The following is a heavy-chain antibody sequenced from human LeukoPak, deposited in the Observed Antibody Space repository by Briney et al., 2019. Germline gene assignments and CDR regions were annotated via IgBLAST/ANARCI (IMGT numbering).Heavy chain of an antibody. J-gene: IGHJ1*01. CDR3: AKESSSWYPYFQH. CDR2: ISYDGSNK. CDR1: GFTFSSYG. Sequence: PGGSLRLSCAASGFTFSSYGVHWVRQAPGKGLEWVAVISYDGSNKYYADSVKGRFTISRDNSKNTLYLQMNSLRAEDTAVYYCAKESSSWYPYFQHWGQGTLVTVSS. D-gene: IGHD6-13*01. V-gene: IGHV3-30*18.